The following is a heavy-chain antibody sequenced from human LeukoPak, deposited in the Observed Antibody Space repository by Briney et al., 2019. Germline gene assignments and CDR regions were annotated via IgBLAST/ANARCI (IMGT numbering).Heavy chain of an antibody. D-gene: IGHD4-11*01. CDR2: IYYSGST. V-gene: IGHV4-59*01. J-gene: IGHJ3*02. Sequence: SETLSLTGTVSGGSISSYYWSWIRQPPGKGLEWIGYIYYSGSTNYNPSLKSRVTISVDTSKNQFSLKLSSVTAADTAFYYCARELQDVFDIWGQGTMVTVSS. CDR3: ARELQDVFDI. CDR1: GGSISSYY.